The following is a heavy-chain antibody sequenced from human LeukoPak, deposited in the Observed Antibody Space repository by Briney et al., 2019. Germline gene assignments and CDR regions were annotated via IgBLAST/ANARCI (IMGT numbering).Heavy chain of an antibody. D-gene: IGHD1-26*01. CDR2: FGGGGSGGST. Sequence: PGGSLRLSGAASGFTFSNYALTWVRQAPGKGLDWVSGFGGGGSGGSTNYADSVKGRFTISRDNSKSTLYLQMNSLRAEDTAVYYCAKGSYTGSHWGQGTLVTVSS. CDR3: AKGSYTGSH. CDR1: GFTFSNYA. J-gene: IGHJ4*02. V-gene: IGHV3-23*01.